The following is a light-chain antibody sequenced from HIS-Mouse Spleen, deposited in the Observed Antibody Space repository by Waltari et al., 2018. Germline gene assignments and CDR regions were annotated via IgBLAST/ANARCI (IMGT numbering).Light chain of an antibody. CDR2: EVS. V-gene: IGLV2-8*01. Sequence: QSALTQPPPASGSPGQSVTISCTGTSSDVGCYNYVSWYQQHPGKAPTLRIYEVSKRPSGVPDRFSGSKSGNTASLTVSGLQAEDEADYYCSSYAGSNNLGVFGGGTKLTVL. CDR3: SSYAGSNNLGV. J-gene: IGLJ2*01. CDR1: SSDVGCYNY.